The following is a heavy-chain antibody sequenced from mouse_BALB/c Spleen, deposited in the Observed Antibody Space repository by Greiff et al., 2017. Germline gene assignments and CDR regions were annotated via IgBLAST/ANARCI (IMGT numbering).Heavy chain of an antibody. V-gene: IGHV1-31*01. D-gene: IGHD1-1*01. CDR3: AREGSYYSPY. J-gene: IGHJ3*01. CDR1: GYSFTGYY. Sequence: EVKLVESGPELVKPGASVKISCKASGYSFTGYYMHWVKQSHVKSLEWIGRINPYNGATSYNQNFKDKASLTVDKSSSTAYMELHSLTSEDSAVYYCAREGSYYSPYWGQGTLVTVSA. CDR2: INPYNGAT.